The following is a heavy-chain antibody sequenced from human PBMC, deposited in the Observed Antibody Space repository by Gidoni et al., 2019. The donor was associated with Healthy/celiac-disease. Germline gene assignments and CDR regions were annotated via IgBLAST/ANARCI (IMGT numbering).Heavy chain of an antibody. Sequence: QVQLVQSGAEVKKPGASVKVSCKVSGYTLTDLSMHWVRQAPGKGLEWMGGFDPEDGETIYAQKFQGRVTMPEDTSTDTAYMELSSLRSEDTAVYSCATGSTGTSDYYYYGMDVWGQGTTVTVSS. CDR2: FDPEDGET. D-gene: IGHD1-1*01. V-gene: IGHV1-24*01. CDR3: ATGSTGTSDYYYYGMDV. J-gene: IGHJ6*02. CDR1: GYTLTDLS.